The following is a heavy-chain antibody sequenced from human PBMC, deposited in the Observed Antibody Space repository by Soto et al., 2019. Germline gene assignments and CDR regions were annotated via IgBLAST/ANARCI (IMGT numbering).Heavy chain of an antibody. Sequence: QVQLQESGPGLVKPSETLSLTCTVSGGSVTSGSYYWSWIRQPPGKGLEWIGYIYNSGSTNYNPSLKSRVTISVDTSKNQISLKLNYVTAADTAVYYCARDQGIAVAVFDYWGQGTLVTVSS. CDR1: GGSVTSGSYY. CDR3: ARDQGIAVAVFDY. CDR2: IYNSGST. D-gene: IGHD6-19*01. J-gene: IGHJ4*02. V-gene: IGHV4-61*01.